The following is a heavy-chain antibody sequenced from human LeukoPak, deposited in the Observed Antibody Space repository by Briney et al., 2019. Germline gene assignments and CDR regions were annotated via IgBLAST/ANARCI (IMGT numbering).Heavy chain of an antibody. Sequence: SETLSLTCTVSGGSISSYYWSWIRQPPGKGLEWIGYIYYSGSTNYNPSLKSRVTISVDTSKNQFSLKLSSVTAADTAVYYCARRSGDWFDPWGQGTLVTVSS. CDR3: ARRSGDWFDP. V-gene: IGHV4-59*01. CDR1: GGSISSYY. J-gene: IGHJ5*02. CDR2: IYYSGST. D-gene: IGHD3-10*01.